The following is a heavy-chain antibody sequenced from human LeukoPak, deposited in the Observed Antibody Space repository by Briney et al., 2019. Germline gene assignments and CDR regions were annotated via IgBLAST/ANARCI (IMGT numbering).Heavy chain of an antibody. V-gene: IGHV4-34*01. Sequence: PSETLSLTCAVYGGSFSGYYWSWIRQPPGKGLEWIGEVNQSGRTNYTPSLKSRVTISVDTSKSQFSLKMSSVTAAATAVYYCARDVAGSALDIWGQGTMVTVSS. CDR1: GGSFSGYY. J-gene: IGHJ3*02. CDR2: VNQSGRT. CDR3: ARDVAGSALDI. D-gene: IGHD6-19*01.